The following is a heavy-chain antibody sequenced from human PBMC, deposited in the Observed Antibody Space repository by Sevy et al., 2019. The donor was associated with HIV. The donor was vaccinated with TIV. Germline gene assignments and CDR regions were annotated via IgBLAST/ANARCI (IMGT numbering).Heavy chain of an antibody. D-gene: IGHD3-3*01. CDR1: GFTFSSYW. Sequence: GGSLRLSCAASGFTFSSYWMSWVRQAPGKGLEWVANIKQDGSEKYYVDSVKGRFTISRDNAKNSLYLQMNSLRAEDTAVYYCARVDDFWSGYYEVGLDYYYGMDVWGQWTTVTVSS. CDR2: IKQDGSEK. CDR3: ARVDDFWSGYYEVGLDYYYGMDV. V-gene: IGHV3-7*03. J-gene: IGHJ6*02.